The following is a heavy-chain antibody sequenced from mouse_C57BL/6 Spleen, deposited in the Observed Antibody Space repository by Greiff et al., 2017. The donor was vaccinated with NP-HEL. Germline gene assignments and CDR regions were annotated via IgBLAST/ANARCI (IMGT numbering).Heavy chain of an antibody. V-gene: IGHV1-76*01. Sequence: QVQLQQSGAELVRPGASVKLSCKASGYTFTDYYINWVKQRPGQGLEWIARIYPGSGNTYYNEKFKGKATLTAEKSSSTAYMQLSSLTSEDSAVYFCARTLTVLDAFDYWGQGTTLTVSS. CDR2: IYPGSGNT. CDR3: ARTLTVLDAFDY. D-gene: IGHD1-1*01. J-gene: IGHJ2*01. CDR1: GYTFTDYY.